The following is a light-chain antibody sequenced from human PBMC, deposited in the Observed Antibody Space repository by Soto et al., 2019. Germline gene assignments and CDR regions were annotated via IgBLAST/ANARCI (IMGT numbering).Light chain of an antibody. CDR1: QSVSSN. Sequence: EIVRTQSPATLSVSPGERATLSCRASQSVSSNLAWYQQKPGQAPRLLIYGASTRATGIPARFSGSGSGTEFTLNISSLQSEDFAVYYCQQYNNWPPTWTCGQGTKGEIK. J-gene: IGKJ1*01. CDR2: GAS. V-gene: IGKV3-15*01. CDR3: QQYNNWPPTWT.